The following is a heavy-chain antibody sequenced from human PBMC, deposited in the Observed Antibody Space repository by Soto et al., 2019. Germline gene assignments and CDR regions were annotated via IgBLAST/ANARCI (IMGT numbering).Heavy chain of an antibody. V-gene: IGHV4-59*08. D-gene: IGHD6-13*01. CDR2: IYYSGST. J-gene: IGHJ4*02. CDR3: ARLAKTAAAGTFFDY. Sequence: PSETLSLTCTVSGGSISSEYWSWIRQPPGKGLEWIGYIYYSGSTNYNPSLKSRVTISVDTSKNQFSLKLSSVTAADTAVYYCARLAKTAAAGTFFDYWRQGTLVTVS. CDR1: GGSISSEY.